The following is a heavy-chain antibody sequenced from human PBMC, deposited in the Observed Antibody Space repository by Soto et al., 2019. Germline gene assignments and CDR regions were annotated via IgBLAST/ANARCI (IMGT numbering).Heavy chain of an antibody. CDR2: IYNSGNT. CDR3: ARGRGYQLMLYGFDL. J-gene: IGHJ4*02. D-gene: IGHD2-2*01. CDR1: GGPVSSGGNY. V-gene: IGHV4-31*03. Sequence: SETLSLTCSVSGGPVSSGGNYWSWIRQPPGKGLEWIGYIYNSGNTHYSPSLKSRLTMSVDASKNQVSLKLSSVTAADTAVYYCARGRGYQLMLYGFDLWGQGTPVTVPQ.